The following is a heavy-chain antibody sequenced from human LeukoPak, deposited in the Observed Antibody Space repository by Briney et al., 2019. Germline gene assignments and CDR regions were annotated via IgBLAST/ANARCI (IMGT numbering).Heavy chain of an antibody. D-gene: IGHD4-17*01. CDR1: GFTFSSYY. CDR2: IKEDGSER. CDR3: ARDLYGDYFFDY. V-gene: IGHV3-7*01. J-gene: IGHJ4*02. Sequence: GGSLRLSCVASGFTFSSYYMSWVRQAPGKGLEWVANIKEDGSERYYVDSMKGRFTISRDNATNSLYLQMNSLRAEDTAVYYCARDLYGDYFFDYWGQGTLVTVSS.